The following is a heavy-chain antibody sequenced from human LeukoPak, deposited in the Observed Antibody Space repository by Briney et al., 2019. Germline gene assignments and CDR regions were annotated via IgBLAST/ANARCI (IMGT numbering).Heavy chain of an antibody. D-gene: IGHD2-15*01. J-gene: IGHJ2*01. V-gene: IGHV4-4*07. Sequence: PSETLSLTCTVSGGSISSYYWSWIRQPAGKGLEWIGRIYTSGSTNYNPSLKSRVTMSVDTSKNQFSLKLSSVTAADTAEYYCARDFEGYCSGGSCDGRWYFDLWGRGTLVTVSS. CDR3: ARDFEGYCSGGSCDGRWYFDL. CDR1: GGSISSYY. CDR2: IYTSGST.